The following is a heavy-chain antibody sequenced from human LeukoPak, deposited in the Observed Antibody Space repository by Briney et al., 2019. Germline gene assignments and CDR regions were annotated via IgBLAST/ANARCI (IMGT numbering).Heavy chain of an antibody. V-gene: IGHV4-59*08. CDR3: ARRESAYYFDY. CDR1: GGSISSYY. J-gene: IGHJ4*02. D-gene: IGHD6-25*01. CDR2: IYYSGST. Sequence: PSETLSLTCTVSGGSISSYYRSWIRQPPGKGLEWIGYIYYSGSTNYNPSLKSRVTISVDTSKNQFSLKLSSVTAADTAVYYCARRESAYYFDYWGQGTLVTVSS.